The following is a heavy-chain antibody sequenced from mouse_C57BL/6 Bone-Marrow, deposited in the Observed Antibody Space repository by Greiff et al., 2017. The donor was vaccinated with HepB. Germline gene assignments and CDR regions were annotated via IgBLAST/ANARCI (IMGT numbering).Heavy chain of an antibody. J-gene: IGHJ3*01. CDR3: ARDYYGSSLFAY. D-gene: IGHD1-1*01. CDR1: GFTFSSYG. Sequence: VQLVESGGDLVKPGGSLKLSCAASGFTFSSYGMSWVRQTPDKRLEWVATISSGGSYTYYPDSVKGRFTISRDNAKNTLYLQMSSLKSEDTAMYYCARDYYGSSLFAYWGQGTLVTVSA. CDR2: ISSGGSYT. V-gene: IGHV5-6*01.